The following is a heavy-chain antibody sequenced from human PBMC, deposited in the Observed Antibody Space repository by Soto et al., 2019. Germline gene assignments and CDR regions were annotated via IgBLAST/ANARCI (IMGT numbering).Heavy chain of an antibody. CDR1: GETFSNYV. CDR3: ARIGVGSRR. V-gene: IGHV1-69*06. CDR2: FAPISGSP. Sequence: QVRLVQSGAEVRKPGSSVRVSCESSGETFSNYVMSWVRQAPGQGLEWMGGFAPISGSPDYSENFQGRITITADTSTSTSYMELSSLTSDDTAVYYCARIGVGSRRWGQGTLVTVSS. D-gene: IGHD1-26*01. J-gene: IGHJ3*01.